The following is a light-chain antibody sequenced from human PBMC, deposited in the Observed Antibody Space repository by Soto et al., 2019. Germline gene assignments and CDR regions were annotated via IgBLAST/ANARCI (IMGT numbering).Light chain of an antibody. CDR1: SSDVGGYTY. CDR3: SSYTSSSTLV. Sequence: QSALTQPASVSGSPGQSITISCTGTSSDVGGYTYVSWYQQHPGIAPKLLIYDVTNRPSGVSNRFSGSKSGNTASLTISGLQAEDEADYYCSSYTSSSTLVFGGGTKLTVL. J-gene: IGLJ2*01. V-gene: IGLV2-14*01. CDR2: DVT.